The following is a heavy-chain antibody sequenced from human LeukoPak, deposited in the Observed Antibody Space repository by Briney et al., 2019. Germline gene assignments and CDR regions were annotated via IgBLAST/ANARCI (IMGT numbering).Heavy chain of an antibody. J-gene: IGHJ5*02. CDR3: ARDLGYSNYHWFDP. V-gene: IGHV4-61*02. CDR1: GGSISSSSYY. Sequence: SETLSLTCTVSGGSISSSSYYWSWIRQPAGKGLEWIGRIYISGRTNYNSSLKSRVTISVDMSKNQFSLKLSSVTAADTAVYYCARDLGYSNYHWFDPWGQGTLVTVSS. CDR2: IYISGRT. D-gene: IGHD4-11*01.